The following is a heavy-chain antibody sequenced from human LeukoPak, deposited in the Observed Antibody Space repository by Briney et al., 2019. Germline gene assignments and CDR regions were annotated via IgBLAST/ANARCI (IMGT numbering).Heavy chain of an antibody. V-gene: IGHV1-18*01. CDR2: ISAYNGNT. D-gene: IGHD2-15*01. CDR3: ARGGVAYCSGGSCPSNWFDP. Sequence: ASVKVSCKASGYTFTSYGISWVRQAPGQGLEWMGWISAYNGNTKYTQKLQGRVTMTTDASTSTAYMELRSLRSDDTAVYYCARGGVAYCSGGSCPSNWFDPWGQGTLVIVSS. CDR1: GYTFTSYG. J-gene: IGHJ5*02.